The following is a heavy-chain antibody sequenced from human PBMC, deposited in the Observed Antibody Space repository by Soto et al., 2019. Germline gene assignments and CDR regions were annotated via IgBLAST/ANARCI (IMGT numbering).Heavy chain of an antibody. D-gene: IGHD3-3*02. J-gene: IGHJ4*02. Sequence: PVGSLRLSCAASGFTFSSYSMNWVRQAPGKGLEWVSSISSSSSYIYYADSVKGRFTISRDNAKNSLYLQMNSLRAEDTAVYYCARNIFGVVITPYYFDYWGQGTLVTVSS. CDR1: GFTFSSYS. CDR3: ARNIFGVVITPYYFDY. V-gene: IGHV3-21*01. CDR2: ISSSSSYI.